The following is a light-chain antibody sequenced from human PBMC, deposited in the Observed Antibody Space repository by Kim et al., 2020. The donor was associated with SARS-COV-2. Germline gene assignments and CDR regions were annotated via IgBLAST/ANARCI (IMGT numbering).Light chain of an antibody. Sequence: IVLTQSPDTLSLSPGERATLSCRASQSLSRPHFAWYQQRPGQAPRLLIYGASHRASGIPDRFSGSGSGTDFALTLSRVEPEDFAVYYCQQYDDSPNTFGQGTKVDIK. CDR1: QSLSRPH. CDR2: GAS. J-gene: IGKJ2*01. V-gene: IGKV3-20*01. CDR3: QQYDDSPNT.